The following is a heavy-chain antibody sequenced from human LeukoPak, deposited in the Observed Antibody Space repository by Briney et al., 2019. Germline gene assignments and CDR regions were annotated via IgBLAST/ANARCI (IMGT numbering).Heavy chain of an antibody. CDR2: ISYDGSNK. V-gene: IGHV3-30*01. J-gene: IGHJ4*02. Sequence: PGRSLRLSCAASGFTFSSYAVHWVRQAPGKGLEWVAVISYDGSNKYYADSVKGRFTISRDNSKNTLYLQMNSLRSEDTAVYYCARSGTSGAPYPRTVEQWGQGTLVAVSS. CDR1: GFTFSSYA. CDR3: ARSGTSGAPYPRTVEQ. D-gene: IGHD1/OR15-1a*01.